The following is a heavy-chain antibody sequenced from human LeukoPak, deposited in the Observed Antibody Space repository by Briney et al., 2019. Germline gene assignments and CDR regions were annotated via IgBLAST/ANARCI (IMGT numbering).Heavy chain of an antibody. J-gene: IGHJ4*02. CDR1: GARFTSYW. CDR3: ARVGAAVVGKFDY. Sequence: GASLKISYKASGARFTSYWIAWVRPMPGRGLEWMGIIYVADSESRYSPSFQGQVTMSVNKSISTAYLQWSSLKASDTAMYYCARVGAAVVGKFDYWGQGTLVIVSS. CDR2: IYVADSES. D-gene: IGHD6-19*01. V-gene: IGHV5-51*01.